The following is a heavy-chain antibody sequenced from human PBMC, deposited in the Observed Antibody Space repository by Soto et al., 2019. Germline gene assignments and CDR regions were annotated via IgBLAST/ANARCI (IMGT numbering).Heavy chain of an antibody. CDR1: GYTFTSYD. Sequence: GASVKVSCKAAGYTFTSYDINWVRQATGQGLEWMGWMNPNSGNTGYAQKFQGRVTMTRNTSISTAYMELSSLRSEDTAVYYCARGERGQYYDILTGYYDRPGETNWFDPWGQGTLVTVSS. J-gene: IGHJ5*02. D-gene: IGHD3-9*01. CDR3: ARGERGQYYDILTGYYDRPGETNWFDP. CDR2: MNPNSGNT. V-gene: IGHV1-8*01.